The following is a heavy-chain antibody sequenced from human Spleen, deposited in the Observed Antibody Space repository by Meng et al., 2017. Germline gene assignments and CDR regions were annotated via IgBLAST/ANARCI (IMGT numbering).Heavy chain of an antibody. J-gene: IGHJ5*02. V-gene: IGHV1-46*01. CDR1: GYTFTKYY. D-gene: IGHD3-10*01. Sequence: QVQLVQSGAEVKKPGASVKVSCKASGYTFTKYYIHWVRQAPGQGLEWMGIINPSGGSTTYAQRFQSRVTMTRDRSTSTVYMELSSLGSEDTAVYYCARGGGYNWFDPWGQGTLVTVSS. CDR2: INPSGGST. CDR3: ARGGGYNWFDP.